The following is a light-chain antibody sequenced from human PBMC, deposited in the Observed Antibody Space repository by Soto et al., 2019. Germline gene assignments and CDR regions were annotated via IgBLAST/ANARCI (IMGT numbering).Light chain of an antibody. CDR2: GNS. CDR1: SSNIGAGYD. V-gene: IGLV1-40*01. J-gene: IGLJ2*01. Sequence: QSVLTQPPSVSGAPGQRVTISCTGSSSNIGAGYDVHWYQQLPGTAPKLLIYGNSNRPSGVPDRFSGSKSGTSASLAITGLQAEDEADYYCQSYASSLSVLFGGGTKLNVL. CDR3: QSYASSLSVL.